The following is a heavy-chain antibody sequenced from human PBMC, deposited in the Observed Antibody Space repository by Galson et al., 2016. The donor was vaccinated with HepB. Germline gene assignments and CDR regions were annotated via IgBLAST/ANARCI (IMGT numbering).Heavy chain of an antibody. J-gene: IGHJ4*02. CDR2: IKSKTYGGTS. V-gene: IGHV3-49*03. CDR3: ARRARITSRPGGRFFDY. Sequence: SLRLSCAASGFNFGDYAINWLRQAPGKGLEAIGFIKSKTYGGTSEYAASVKDRFTISRDDSKSVAYLQTDSLKTEDTAIYYCARRARITSRPGGRFFDYWGQGALVTVSS. CDR1: GFNFGDYA. D-gene: IGHD6-6*01.